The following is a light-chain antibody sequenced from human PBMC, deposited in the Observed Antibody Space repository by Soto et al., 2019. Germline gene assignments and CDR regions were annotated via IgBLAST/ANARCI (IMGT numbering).Light chain of an antibody. CDR2: AAS. V-gene: IGKV1-39*01. CDR3: LQHHSFPRT. CDR1: QSISSY. Sequence: DIQMTQSPSSLSASVGDRVTITCRASQSISSYLNWYQQKPGKAPKLLIYAASSLQSGVPSRFSGSGSGTDFTLTISSLQPEDFATYYCLQHHSFPRTFGQGTKVEIK. J-gene: IGKJ1*01.